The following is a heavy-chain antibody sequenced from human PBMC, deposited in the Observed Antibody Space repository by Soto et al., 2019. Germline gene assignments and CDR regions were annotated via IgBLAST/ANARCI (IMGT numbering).Heavy chain of an antibody. CDR1: GGSISSSSYY. V-gene: IGHV4-39*01. CDR3: ARLLSDILTNWFDP. Sequence: SETLSLTCTVSGGSISSSSYYWGWIRQPPGKGLEWIGSIYYSGSTYYNPSLKNQVTISVDTSKNQFSLKQSSVTAADTAVYYCARLLSDILTNWFDPWGQGTLVTVSS. CDR2: IYYSGST. D-gene: IGHD3-9*01. J-gene: IGHJ5*02.